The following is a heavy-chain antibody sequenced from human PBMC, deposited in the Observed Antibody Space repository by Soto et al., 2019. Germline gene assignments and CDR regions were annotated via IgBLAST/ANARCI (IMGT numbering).Heavy chain of an antibody. V-gene: IGHV1-18*01. CDR1: GYTFTSYG. Sequence: GASVKVSCKASGYTFTSYGISWVRQAPGQGLEWMGWISAYNGNTNYAQKLQGRVTMTTDTSTSTAYTELSSLRSEDTAVYYCARGGSYSSSHGYYFDYWGQGTLVTVSS. CDR2: ISAYNGNT. J-gene: IGHJ4*02. D-gene: IGHD6-13*01. CDR3: ARGGSYSSSHGYYFDY.